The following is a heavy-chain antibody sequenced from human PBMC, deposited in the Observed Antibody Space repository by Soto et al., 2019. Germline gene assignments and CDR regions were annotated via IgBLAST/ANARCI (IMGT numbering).Heavy chain of an antibody. D-gene: IGHD3-22*01. Sequence: SETLSLTCAVYGGSFSGYYWTWIRQPPGTGLEWIGEINHSGSTNYNPSLKSRVTISVDTSKNQFSLKLTSVTAADTAVYYCARDRVESGYPEYFQFWGQGTLVTVSS. J-gene: IGHJ1*01. CDR3: ARDRVESGYPEYFQF. CDR2: INHSGST. CDR1: GGSFSGYY. V-gene: IGHV4-34*01.